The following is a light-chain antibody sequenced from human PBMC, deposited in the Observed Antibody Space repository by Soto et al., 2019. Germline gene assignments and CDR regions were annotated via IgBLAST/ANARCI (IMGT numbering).Light chain of an antibody. CDR2: DAS. Sequence: DIVMTQSPATLSVSPGETVTLSCRASQGLGSNLAWYQQKPGQAPRLLIYDASSRAAAIPARFTGSGPGTVSAHISTSLLPHDFAIYYCQQHSRRPRAFGGGTNVELK. V-gene: IGKV3-15*01. J-gene: IGKJ4*02. CDR3: QQHSRRPRA. CDR1: QGLGSN.